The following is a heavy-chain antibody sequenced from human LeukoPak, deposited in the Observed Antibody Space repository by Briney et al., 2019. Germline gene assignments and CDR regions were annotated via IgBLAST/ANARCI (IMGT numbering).Heavy chain of an antibody. Sequence: ASVKVSCKVSGYTLTELSMHWVRQAPGKGLEWMGGFDPEDGETIYAQKFQGRVTMTTDTSTTTAYMELRTLRSDDTAVYYCARVLLVEDSESHYFDHWGQGTLVTVTS. CDR2: FDPEDGET. D-gene: IGHD1-26*01. CDR1: GYTLTELS. J-gene: IGHJ4*02. V-gene: IGHV1-24*01. CDR3: ARVLLVEDSESHYFDH.